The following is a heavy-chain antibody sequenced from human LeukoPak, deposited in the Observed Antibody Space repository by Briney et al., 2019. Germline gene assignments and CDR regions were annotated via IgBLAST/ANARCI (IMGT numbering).Heavy chain of an antibody. Sequence: PGGSLRLSCAASGFTFSSYEMNWVRQAPGKGLEWVSYISSSGTTIYYADSVKGRFTISRDNAKNSLYLQMNSLRAEDTAVYYCAREARIAVAGTLDYWGQGTLVTVSS. CDR3: AREARIAVAGTLDY. D-gene: IGHD6-19*01. J-gene: IGHJ4*02. CDR1: GFTFSSYE. CDR2: ISSSGTTI. V-gene: IGHV3-48*03.